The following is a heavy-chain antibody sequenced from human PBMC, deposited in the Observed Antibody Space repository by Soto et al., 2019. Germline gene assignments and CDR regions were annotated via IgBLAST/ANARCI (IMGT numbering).Heavy chain of an antibody. CDR2: IYHSGST. Sequence: SETLSLTCAVSSGSISSSNWWSWVRQPPGKGLEWIGEIYHSGSTNYNPSLKSRVTISVDKSKNQFSLKLSSVTAADTAVYYCARVPGTTVTLSRDYYFDYWGQGTLVTVSS. J-gene: IGHJ4*02. V-gene: IGHV4-4*02. CDR3: ARVPGTTVTLSRDYYFDY. D-gene: IGHD4-17*01. CDR1: SGSISSSNW.